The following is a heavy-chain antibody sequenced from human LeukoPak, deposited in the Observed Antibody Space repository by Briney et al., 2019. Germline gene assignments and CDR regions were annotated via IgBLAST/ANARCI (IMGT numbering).Heavy chain of an antibody. CDR3: ARTGAGWFGEPYNWFDP. V-gene: IGHV4-59*04. Sequence: SETLSLTCTVPGGSISSYYWSWIRQPPGKGLEWIGSIYHSGSTYYNPSLKSRVTISVDTSKNQFSLKLSSVTAADTAVYYCARTGAGWFGEPYNWFDPWGQGTLVTVSS. CDR2: IYHSGST. J-gene: IGHJ5*02. D-gene: IGHD3-10*01. CDR1: GGSISSYY.